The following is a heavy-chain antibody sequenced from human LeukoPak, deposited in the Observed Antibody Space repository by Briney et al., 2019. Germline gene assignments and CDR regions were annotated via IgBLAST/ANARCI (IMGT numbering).Heavy chain of an antibody. CDR2: IKRKTDGGTI. J-gene: IGHJ4*02. CDR3: TTYDNSAYYSDY. CDR1: GFTFSNAW. D-gene: IGHD3-22*01. Sequence: GGSLRLSCAASGFTFSNAWMSWVRQAPGKGLEWVGRIKRKTDGGTIEYTAPVKGRLTISRDDSENTPYLQMNSLKAEDAAVYYCTTYDNSAYYSDYWGQGTLVTASS. V-gene: IGHV3-15*01.